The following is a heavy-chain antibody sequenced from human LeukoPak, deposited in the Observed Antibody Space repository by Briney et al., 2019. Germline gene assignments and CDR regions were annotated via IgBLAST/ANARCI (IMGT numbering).Heavy chain of an antibody. CDR2: IIPILGIA. J-gene: IGHJ4*02. Sequence: GALVKVSCKASGGTFSSYTISWVRQAPGQGLEWMGRIIPILGIANYAQKFQGRVTITADKSTSTAYMELSSLRSEDTAVYYCARAGRYCSSTSCPPFDYWGQGTLVTVSS. CDR3: ARAGRYCSSTSCPPFDY. D-gene: IGHD2-2*01. V-gene: IGHV1-69*02. CDR1: GGTFSSYT.